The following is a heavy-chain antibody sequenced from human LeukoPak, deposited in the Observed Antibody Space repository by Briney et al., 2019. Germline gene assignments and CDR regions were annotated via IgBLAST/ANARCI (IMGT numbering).Heavy chain of an antibody. Sequence: SETLSLTCTVSGDSISSYYWSWIRQPPGKRLEWIGYIYYSGTTNHNPSLKSRVTISVDMSKNQFSLKLSSVTAADTAVYYCARTCSSASCYAITDAFDIWGQGTMVTVSS. J-gene: IGHJ3*02. CDR3: ARTCSSASCYAITDAFDI. CDR1: GDSISSYY. CDR2: IYYSGTT. D-gene: IGHD2-2*01. V-gene: IGHV4-59*01.